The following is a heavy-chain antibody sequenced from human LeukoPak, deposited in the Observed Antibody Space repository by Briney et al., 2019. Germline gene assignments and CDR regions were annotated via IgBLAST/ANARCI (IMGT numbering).Heavy chain of an antibody. CDR1: GFTFDDYG. CDR2: INWNGGST. V-gene: IGHV3-20*04. CDR3: AILTGKYYYDSSGYYSD. Sequence: PGGSLRLSCAASGFTFDDYGMSWVRQAPGKGLEWVSGINWNGGSTGYADSVKGRFTISRDNAKNSLYLQMNSLRAEDTALYYCAILTGKYYYDSSGYYSDWGQGTLVTVSS. D-gene: IGHD3-22*01. J-gene: IGHJ4*02.